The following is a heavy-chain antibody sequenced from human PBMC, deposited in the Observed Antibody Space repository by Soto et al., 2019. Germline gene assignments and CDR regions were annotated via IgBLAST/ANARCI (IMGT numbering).Heavy chain of an antibody. D-gene: IGHD1-26*01. CDR3: ARGSLSGSYVLDY. J-gene: IGHJ4*02. V-gene: IGHV1-46*01. Sequence: GTSVKVSCEACGDSFTSYYIHCVRQAPGQGLEWMGIMNPSGGDPNYAQKFQGRVTMTRDTSTSTVYMELSSLRPEDTALYYCARGSLSGSYVLDYWGQGTLVTVSS. CDR1: GDSFTSYY. CDR2: MNPSGGDP.